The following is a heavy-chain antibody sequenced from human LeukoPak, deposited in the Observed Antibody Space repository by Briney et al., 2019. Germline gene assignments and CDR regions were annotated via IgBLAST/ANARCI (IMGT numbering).Heavy chain of an antibody. V-gene: IGHV1-18*01. CDR2: ISAYNGNT. D-gene: IGHD3-9*01. CDR3: ARVVLRYFDWLSTYYFDY. CDR1: GYTFTSYG. Sequence: ASVKVSCKASGYTFTSYGISWVRQAPGQGLEWMGWISAYNGNTNYAQKLQGRVTMTTDTSTSTAYMELRSLRSDDTAAYYCARVVLRYFDWLSTYYFDYWGQGTLVTVSS. J-gene: IGHJ4*02.